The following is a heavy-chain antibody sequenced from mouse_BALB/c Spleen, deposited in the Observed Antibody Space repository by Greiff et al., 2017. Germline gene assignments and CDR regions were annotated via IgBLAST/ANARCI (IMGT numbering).Heavy chain of an antibody. CDR1: GFSLTSYG. CDR2: IWSGGST. V-gene: IGHV2-2*02. Sequence: VQVVESGPGLVQPSQSLSITCTVSGFSLTSYGVHWVRQSPGKGLEWLGVIWSGGSTDYNAAFISRLSISKDNSKSQVFFKMNSLQANDTAIYYCARNYRYDRDGDAMDYWGQGTSVTVSS. D-gene: IGHD2-14*01. J-gene: IGHJ4*01. CDR3: ARNYRYDRDGDAMDY.